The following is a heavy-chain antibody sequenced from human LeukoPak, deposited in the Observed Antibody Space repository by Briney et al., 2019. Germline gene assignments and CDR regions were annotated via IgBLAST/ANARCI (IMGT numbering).Heavy chain of an antibody. J-gene: IGHJ4*02. CDR2: ISSCGGTI. V-gene: IGHV3-48*03. CDR1: GFTFSSYE. Sequence: GGSLRLSCAASGFTFSSYEMNWVRQAPGHGLEWISYISSCGGTIYYADSVKGRFTISRDHAKHSLYLQMNSWAVYVPDVYYFSRDVAPIDYWGRGTLVTVSS. CDR3: SRDVAPIDY.